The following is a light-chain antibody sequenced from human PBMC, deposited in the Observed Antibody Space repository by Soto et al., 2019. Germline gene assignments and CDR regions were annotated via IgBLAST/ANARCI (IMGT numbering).Light chain of an antibody. CDR1: QSLQHNNGNTL. CDR3: MQALQTPRT. J-gene: IGKJ1*01. CDR2: LGS. Sequence: EIVMTQSPLSLTVTPGEPASISCKSSQSLQHNNGNTLLDWYMQKPGQSPQLLIYLGSRRAPGAPDRVSGSGSCTDFTLRISTVEADDAAIYYCMQALQTPRTFGQGTKLEI. V-gene: IGKV2-28*01.